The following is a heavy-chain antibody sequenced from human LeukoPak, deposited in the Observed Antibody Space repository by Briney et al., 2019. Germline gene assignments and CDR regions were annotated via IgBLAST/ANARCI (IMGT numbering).Heavy chain of an antibody. V-gene: IGHV3-23*01. J-gene: IGHJ4*02. CDR3: AKVVGAGQQPLYYFDY. D-gene: IGHD6-13*01. CDR2: ISGSGGST. CDR1: GFTFSSYA. Sequence: GGSLRLSCAASGFTFSSYAMSWVRQAPGKGLEWVSAISGSGGSTYYADSVKGRFTISRDNSKNTLYLQMNSLRAEDTAVYYCAKVVGAGQQPLYYFDYWGQGTLVTVSS.